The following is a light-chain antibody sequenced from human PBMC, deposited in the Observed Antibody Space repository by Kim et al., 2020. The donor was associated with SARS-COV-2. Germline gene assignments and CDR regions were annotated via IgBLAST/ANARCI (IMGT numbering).Light chain of an antibody. Sequence: APGERATRSCRARNSVSSSYLAWYQQKPGQAPRLLIYGASSRATGIPDRFSGSGSGTDFTLTISRLEPEDFAVYYCQQYGSSPLTFGGGTKVDIK. CDR1: NSVSSSY. J-gene: IGKJ4*01. V-gene: IGKV3-20*01. CDR3: QQYGSSPLT. CDR2: GAS.